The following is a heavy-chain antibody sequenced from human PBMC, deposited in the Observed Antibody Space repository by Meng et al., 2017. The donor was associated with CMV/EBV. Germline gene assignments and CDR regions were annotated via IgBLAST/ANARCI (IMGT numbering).Heavy chain of an antibody. CDR1: GGSISSYY. D-gene: IGHD3-10*01. J-gene: IGHJ4*02. CDR3: ARVGPGGRGALDY. CDR2: IYTSRST. V-gene: IGHV4-4*07. Sequence: CPVSGGSISSYYWSWIRQPAGKGLEWIGRIYTSRSTNSNPSLKSRVTMSVDTSKTQFSLKLSSVTAADTAVYYCARVGPGGRGALDYWGQGTLVTVSS.